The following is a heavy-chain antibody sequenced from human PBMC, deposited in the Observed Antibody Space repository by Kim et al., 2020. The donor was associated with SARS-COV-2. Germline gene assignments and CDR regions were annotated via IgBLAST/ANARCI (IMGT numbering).Heavy chain of an antibody. V-gene: IGHV4-39*01. Sequence: YSNPSLKSRVTLSVETSKNQFSLKMNSVTAADTSVFYCARHLTGSSWFDYWGQGTLVTVSS. D-gene: IGHD6-13*01. J-gene: IGHJ4*02. CDR3: ARHLTGSSWFDY.